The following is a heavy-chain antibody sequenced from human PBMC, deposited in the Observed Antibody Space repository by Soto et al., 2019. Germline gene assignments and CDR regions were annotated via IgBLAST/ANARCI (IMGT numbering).Heavy chain of an antibody. CDR3: ARDRMYLGSFDP. J-gene: IGHJ5*02. D-gene: IGHD2-8*01. V-gene: IGHV1-18*01. CDR2: ISAYNGNT. Sequence: ASVKXSCKASGYSFTSYGISWVRQAPGQGLEWMGWISAYNGNTNYAQKLQGRVTMTTDTSTSTAYMELRSLRSDDTAVYYCARDRMYLGSFDPWGQGTLVTVSS. CDR1: GYSFTSYG.